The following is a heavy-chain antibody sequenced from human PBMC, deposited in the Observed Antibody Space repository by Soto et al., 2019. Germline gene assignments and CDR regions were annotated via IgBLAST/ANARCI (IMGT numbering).Heavy chain of an antibody. CDR1: GGSISSTNW. CDR2: IYHSGSP. V-gene: IGHV4-4*02. CDR3: SRCSNYYDSSGYYYRDY. D-gene: IGHD3-22*01. J-gene: IGHJ4*02. Sequence: SETLSLTCVVSGGSISSTNWWTWVRQPPGKGLEWIGEIYHSGSPTFSPSLRSRATISVDKSKNQFSLKLSSVTAADTAVYYCSRCSNYYDSSGYYYRDYWGQGTLVTVSS.